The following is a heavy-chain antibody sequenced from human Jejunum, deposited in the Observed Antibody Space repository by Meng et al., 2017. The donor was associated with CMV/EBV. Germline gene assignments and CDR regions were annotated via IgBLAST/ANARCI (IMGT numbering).Heavy chain of an antibody. Sequence: ASGFTVRNNGMTWVRQAPGKGLEWVANIKDDGGEKFYVDSVKGRFTISRDNAKNSLYLQMEGLRADDTAVYYCARMGYGFEFFDIWGQGTMVTVSS. CDR2: IKDDGGEK. CDR1: GFTVRNNG. J-gene: IGHJ3*02. D-gene: IGHD5-12*01. V-gene: IGHV3-7*01. CDR3: ARMGYGFEFFDI.